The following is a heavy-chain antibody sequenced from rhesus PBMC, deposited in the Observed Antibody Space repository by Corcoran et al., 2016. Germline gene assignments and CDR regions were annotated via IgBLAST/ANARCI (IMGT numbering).Heavy chain of an antibody. V-gene: IGHV4-169*02. Sequence: QLQLQESGPGLVKPSETLSVTCAVSGASIRSSSWSWIRRPPGKGLEGIGYIYGSGSSTNYNPPLKSRVTLAVDTSKNQLSLKLSSVTAADTAVYYCASSTGTSFDYWGQGVLVTVSS. D-gene: IGHD7-45*01. J-gene: IGHJ4*01. CDR3: ASSTGTSFDY. CDR2: IYGSGSST. CDR1: GASIRSSS.